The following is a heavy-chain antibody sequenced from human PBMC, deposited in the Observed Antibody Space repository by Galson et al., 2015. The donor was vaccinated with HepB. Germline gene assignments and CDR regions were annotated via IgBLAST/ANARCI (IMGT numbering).Heavy chain of an antibody. CDR3: ARGPYQRGFDP. J-gene: IGHJ5*02. CDR1: GFTFSSFG. Sequence: SLRLSCAASGFTFSSFGMHWVRQAPGKGLEWVAVIWYDGSNKYYADSVKGRFTISRDNSKNTLYLQMNSLRAEDTAVYYCARGPYQRGFDPWGQGTLVTVSS. D-gene: IGHD2-15*01. CDR2: IWYDGSNK. V-gene: IGHV3-33*01.